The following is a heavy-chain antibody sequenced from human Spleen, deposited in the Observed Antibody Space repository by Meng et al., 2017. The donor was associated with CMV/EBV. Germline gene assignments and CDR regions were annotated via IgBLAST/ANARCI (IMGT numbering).Heavy chain of an antibody. CDR3: ARDQIAVSGLSYYFDF. CDR2: IKPGGGST. Sequence: GYTFTSYYIHWVRQATGHGLEWMGIIKPGGGSTTYAQKFQGRVTLTRDMSTSTVYMELSSLRSEDTAVYYCARDQIAVSGLSYYFDFWGQGTLVTVSS. V-gene: IGHV1-46*01. J-gene: IGHJ4*02. D-gene: IGHD6-19*01. CDR1: GYTFTSYY.